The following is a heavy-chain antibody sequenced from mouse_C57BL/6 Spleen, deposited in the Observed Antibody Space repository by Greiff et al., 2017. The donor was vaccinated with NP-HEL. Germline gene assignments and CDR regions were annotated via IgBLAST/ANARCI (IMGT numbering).Heavy chain of an antibody. Sequence: EVKLVESGGDLVKPGGSLKLSCAASGFTFSSYGMSWVRQTPDKRLEWVAIISSGGSYTYYTDSVKGRFTISRDNAKNTLYLQMSSLKSEDTAMYYCARGLSLYAMDYWGQGTSVTVSS. CDR1: GFTFSSYG. CDR3: ARGLSLYAMDY. J-gene: IGHJ4*01. CDR2: ISSGGSYT. D-gene: IGHD6-2*01. V-gene: IGHV5-6*02.